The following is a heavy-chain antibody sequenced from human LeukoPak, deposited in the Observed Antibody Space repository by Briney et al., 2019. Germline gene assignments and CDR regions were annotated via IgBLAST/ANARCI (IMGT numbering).Heavy chain of an antibody. CDR1: GGSFSGYY. V-gene: IGHV4-34*01. Sequence: SETLSLTCAVYGGSFSGYYWSWIRQPPGKGLEWIGEINHSGSTNYNPSLKSRVTISVDTSKNQFSLKLSSVTAADTAVYYCARGLTGESGSYLTWFDPWGPGTLVTVSS. CDR3: ARGLTGESGSYLTWFDP. J-gene: IGHJ5*02. D-gene: IGHD1-26*01. CDR2: INHSGST.